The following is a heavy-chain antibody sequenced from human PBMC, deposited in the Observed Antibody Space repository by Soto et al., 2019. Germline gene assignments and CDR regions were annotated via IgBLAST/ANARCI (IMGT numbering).Heavy chain of an antibody. CDR1: GGSISSGGYS. D-gene: IGHD3-10*01. CDR3: ARGPPFGY. CDR2: IYHSGST. V-gene: IGHV4-30-2*01. Sequence: QLQLRESGSGLVKPSQTLSLTCAVSGGSISSGGYSWSWIRQPPGKGLEWIGYIYHSGSTYYNPSLKSRVTISVDRSKNQFSLKLSSVTAADTAVYYCARGPPFGYWGQGTLVTVSS. J-gene: IGHJ4*02.